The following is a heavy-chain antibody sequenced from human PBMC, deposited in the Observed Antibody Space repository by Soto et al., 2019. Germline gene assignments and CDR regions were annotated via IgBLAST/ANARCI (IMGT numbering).Heavy chain of an antibody. D-gene: IGHD2-2*01. J-gene: IGHJ6*02. CDR1: GYTFTSNW. V-gene: IGHV5-51*01. CDR3: ARCTHGASPDCYDLDV. Sequence: PGESLKISCKGSGYTFTSNWIGWVRQMPGKGLEWMGAIYPGDSDRRYSPSFQGQVTMSADKYINTAYLQWSSLKASDTAMYYCARCTHGASPDCYDLDVWGQGTAVTVSS. CDR2: IYPGDSDR.